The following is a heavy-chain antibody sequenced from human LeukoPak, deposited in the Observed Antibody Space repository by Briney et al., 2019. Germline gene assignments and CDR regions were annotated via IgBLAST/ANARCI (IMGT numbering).Heavy chain of an antibody. V-gene: IGHV3-23*01. CDR2: LSGSGITT. CDR1: GFTFSSYA. Sequence: PGGSLRLSCAASGFTFSSYAMSWVRQAPGKGLEWVSTLSGSGITTYYADSVKGRFTISRDNSKNTLYLQMNSLRAVDTAVYYCAKGIYSSGWSYFDYWGHGTLVTVSS. J-gene: IGHJ4*01. CDR3: AKGIYSSGWSYFDY. D-gene: IGHD6-19*01.